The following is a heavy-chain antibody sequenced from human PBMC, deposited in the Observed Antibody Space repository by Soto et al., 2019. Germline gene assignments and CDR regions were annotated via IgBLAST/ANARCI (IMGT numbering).Heavy chain of an antibody. Sequence: ASVKVSCKASGYTFTDYYMHWVRQAPGQGLEWLGWINPNSGGTNYAQKFQGSVTMTRDTSISTAYMELSRLRSDDTAVYYCARYKTTYAFSKHLNSLDTLDIWGQGTMVTVSS. V-gene: IGHV1-2*02. CDR2: INPNSGGT. D-gene: IGHD3-3*01. J-gene: IGHJ3*02. CDR3: ARYKTTYAFSKHLNSLDTLDI. CDR1: GYTFTDYY.